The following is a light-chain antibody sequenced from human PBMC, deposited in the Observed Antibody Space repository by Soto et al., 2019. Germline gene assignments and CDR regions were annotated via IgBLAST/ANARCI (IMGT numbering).Light chain of an antibody. Sequence: QSALTQPPSASGSPGQSVTISCTGTSSDVGGYNYVSWYQQHPGKAPKLMIYEVSKRPSGVPERFSGAKSVNTASLTLSGLQAEDEADYYCSSYAGSNNYVFGTGTKLTVL. V-gene: IGLV2-8*01. CDR2: EVS. CDR1: SSDVGGYNY. CDR3: SSYAGSNNYV. J-gene: IGLJ1*01.